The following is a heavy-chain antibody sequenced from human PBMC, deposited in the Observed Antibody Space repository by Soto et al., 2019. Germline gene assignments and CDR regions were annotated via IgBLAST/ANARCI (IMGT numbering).Heavy chain of an antibody. V-gene: IGHV3-74*03. D-gene: IGHD7-27*01. CDR2: VNSDGTST. Sequence: EVQLVESGGGLVQPGGSLRLSCAASGFTFSNYWIHWVRQVPGKGLVWVSRVNSDGTSTSYADFVKGRFTITRDNANNTVYLQMDNLGADDTAVYYCTRGGTTTTYWGLFSYWGQGALVAVSS. J-gene: IGHJ4*02. CDR3: TRGGTTTTYWGLFSY. CDR1: GFTFSNYW.